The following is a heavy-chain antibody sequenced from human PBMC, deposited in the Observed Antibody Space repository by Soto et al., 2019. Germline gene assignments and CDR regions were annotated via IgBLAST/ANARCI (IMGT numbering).Heavy chain of an antibody. J-gene: IGHJ3*02. CDR1: GYSFTSYW. D-gene: IGHD3-10*01. CDR3: ARHLRFGELASALDI. Sequence: PGESLKISCKGSGYSFTSYWIGWVRQMPGKGLEWMGIIYPGDSDTRYSPSFQGQVTISADKSISTAYLQWSSLKASDTAMYYCARHLRFGELASALDIWGQGKMVTVSS. CDR2: IYPGDSDT. V-gene: IGHV5-51*01.